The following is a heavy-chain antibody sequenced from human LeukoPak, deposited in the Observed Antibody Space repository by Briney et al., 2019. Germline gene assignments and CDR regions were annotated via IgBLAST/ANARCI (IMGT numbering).Heavy chain of an antibody. CDR3: ARGPMLRGVIIRRSKSGYFDY. D-gene: IGHD3-10*01. V-gene: IGHV3-48*03. Sequence: GGSLRLSCAASGFTFSSYEMNWVRQAPGKGLEWVSYISSSGSTIYYTDSVKGRFTISRDNARNSLDLQMNSLRAEDTAVYYCARGPMLRGVIIRRSKSGYFDYWGQGTLVTVSS. CDR2: ISSSGSTI. J-gene: IGHJ4*02. CDR1: GFTFSSYE.